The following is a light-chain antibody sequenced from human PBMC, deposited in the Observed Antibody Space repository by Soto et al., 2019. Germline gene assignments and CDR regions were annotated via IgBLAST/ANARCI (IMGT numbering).Light chain of an antibody. CDR1: QSVSSSY. V-gene: IGKV3D-20*02. CDR3: QQRHMWPIT. Sequence: EIILTQSPDTLSLSPGERATLSCRASQSVSSSYLAWYQQKPGQAPRLLIYDAYNRATGIPPRFSGSGSGTDFTLTISSLEPEDSAVYYCQQRHMWPITFGQWTRLEI. J-gene: IGKJ5*01. CDR2: DAY.